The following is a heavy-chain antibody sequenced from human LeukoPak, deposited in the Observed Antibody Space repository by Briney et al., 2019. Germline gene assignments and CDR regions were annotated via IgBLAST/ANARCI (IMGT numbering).Heavy chain of an antibody. CDR1: GGSISSSSYY. CDR3: ASLGDSSGYYYYYYMDV. D-gene: IGHD3-22*01. V-gene: IGHV4-39*01. CDR2: IYYSGGT. Sequence: SQTLSLTSTVSGGSISSSSYYWGWIRQPPGKGLEWIGSIYYSGGTYYNPSLKSRVTISVDTSKNQFSLKLSSVTAADTAVYYCASLGDSSGYYYYYYMDVWGKGTTVTVSS. J-gene: IGHJ6*03.